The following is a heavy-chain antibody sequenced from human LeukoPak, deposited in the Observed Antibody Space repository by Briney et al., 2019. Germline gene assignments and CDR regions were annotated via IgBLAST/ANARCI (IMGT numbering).Heavy chain of an antibody. CDR2: IIPIFGTA. CDR3: ARDRYYYGSGSYWPFGY. Sequence: SVKVSCKASGGTFSSYAISWVRQAPGQGLEWMGGIIPIFGTANYAQRFQGRVTITADKSTSTAYMELSSLGSEDTAVYYCARDRYYYGSGSYWPFGYWGQGTLVTVSS. V-gene: IGHV1-69*06. D-gene: IGHD3-10*01. CDR1: GGTFSSYA. J-gene: IGHJ4*02.